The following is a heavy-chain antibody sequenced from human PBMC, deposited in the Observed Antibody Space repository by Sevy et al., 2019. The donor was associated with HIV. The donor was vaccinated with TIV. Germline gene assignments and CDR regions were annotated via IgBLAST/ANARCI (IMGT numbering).Heavy chain of an antibody. CDR2: IKQDGSEK. Sequence: GGSLRLTCAASGFTFSSYWMSWVRQAPGKGLEWVANIKQDGSEKYYVDSVKGRFTISRDNAKNSLYLQMNSLRAEDRAGYYCASGRHYTIFGVGIGFGDAFDIWVQGTMVTVSS. V-gene: IGHV3-7*01. D-gene: IGHD3-3*01. J-gene: IGHJ3*02. CDR3: ASGRHYTIFGVGIGFGDAFDI. CDR1: GFTFSSYW.